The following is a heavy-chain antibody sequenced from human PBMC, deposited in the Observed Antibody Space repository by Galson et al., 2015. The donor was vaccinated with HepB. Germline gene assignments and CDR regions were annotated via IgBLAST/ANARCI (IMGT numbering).Heavy chain of an antibody. J-gene: IGHJ4*02. Sequence: PALVKPTQTLTLTCTFSGFSLSTSEEGVGVAWIRQPPGKALEWLALIYWDDDQRYSPSLKNRLTITKDSSKDQVVLIMTRMDPMDTATYYCAHIRDCASVRFDSWGQGAQVTVSS. V-gene: IGHV2-5*02. CDR3: AHIRDCASVRFDS. CDR1: GFSLSTSEEG. D-gene: IGHD2-21*02. CDR2: IYWDDDQ.